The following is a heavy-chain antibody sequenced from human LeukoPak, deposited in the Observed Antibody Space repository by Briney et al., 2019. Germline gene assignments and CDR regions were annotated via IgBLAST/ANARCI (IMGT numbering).Heavy chain of an antibody. CDR3: ARGLSYYDSSGYYPPSDY. D-gene: IGHD3-22*01. CDR1: GFTSSSYG. J-gene: IGHJ4*02. V-gene: IGHV3-30*02. CDR2: IRYDGSNK. Sequence: PGGSLRLSCAASGFTSSSYGMHWVRQAPGKGLEWVAFIRYDGSNKYYADSVKGRFTISRDNSKNALYLQMNSLRAEDTAVYYCARGLSYYDSSGYYPPSDYWGQGTLVTVSS.